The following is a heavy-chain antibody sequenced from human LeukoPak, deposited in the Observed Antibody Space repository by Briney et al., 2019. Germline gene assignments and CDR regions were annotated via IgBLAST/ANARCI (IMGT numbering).Heavy chain of an antibody. CDR1: EFTVSNSY. J-gene: IGHJ4*02. Sequence: GGSLRLSCAASEFTVSNSYMSWVRQGPGKGLEWVSIIFSGGDTFYTYSVKGRFTISRDNSKNTVYLYMDGLRAEDTAVYYCARLAAYNFDGGYFDYWGLGTLVTVSS. D-gene: IGHD1-1*01. CDR3: ARLAAYNFDGGYFDY. CDR2: IFSGGDT. V-gene: IGHV3-53*01.